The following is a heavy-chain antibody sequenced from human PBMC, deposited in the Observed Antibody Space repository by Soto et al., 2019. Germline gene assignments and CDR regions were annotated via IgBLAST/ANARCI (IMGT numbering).Heavy chain of an antibody. D-gene: IGHD3-3*01. V-gene: IGHV3-23*01. CDR2: ISGSSYHT. J-gene: IGHJ6*02. CDR3: AKANRLDFYYYSGMDV. CDR1: GVRFSSYA. Sequence: GSLGISCAASGVRFSSYAMSWVRQAPGEGLEWVSAISGSSYHTYDADSVQGRFTIARDNSKNTLYLQMNSLRAEDTAVYYCAKANRLDFYYYSGMDVWAQGTTVTVSS.